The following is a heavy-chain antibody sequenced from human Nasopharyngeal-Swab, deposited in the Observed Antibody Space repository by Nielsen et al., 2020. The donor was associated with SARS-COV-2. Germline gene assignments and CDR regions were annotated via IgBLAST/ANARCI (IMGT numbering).Heavy chain of an antibody. Sequence: SETLSLTCTVSGGSISSYYRSWIRQPPGKGLEWIGYIYYSGSTNYNPSLKSRVTISVDTSKNQFSLKLSSVTAADTAVYYCARGADQSDGMDVWGQGTTVTVSS. CDR3: ARGADQSDGMDV. D-gene: IGHD4/OR15-4a*01. CDR2: IYYSGST. V-gene: IGHV4-59*08. J-gene: IGHJ6*02. CDR1: GGSISSYY.